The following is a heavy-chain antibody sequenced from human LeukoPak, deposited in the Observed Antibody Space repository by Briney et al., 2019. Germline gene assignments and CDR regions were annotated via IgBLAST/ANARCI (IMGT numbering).Heavy chain of an antibody. CDR1: GFTFSSYG. J-gene: IGHJ4*02. CDR3: AREVPAAMSLDY. V-gene: IGHV3-33*01. Sequence: GGSLRLSCAASGFTFSSYGMHWVRQAPGEGLEWVAVIWYDGSNKYYADSVKGRFTISRDNFKNTLYLQMNSLRAEDTAVYYCAREVPAAMSLDYWGQGTLVTVSS. CDR2: IWYDGSNK. D-gene: IGHD2-2*01.